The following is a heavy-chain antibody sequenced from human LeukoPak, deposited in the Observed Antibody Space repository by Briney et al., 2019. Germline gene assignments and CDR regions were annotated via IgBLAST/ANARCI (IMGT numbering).Heavy chain of an antibody. CDR1: GGSFSGYY. D-gene: IGHD3-10*01. Sequence: SETLSLTCAVYGGSFSGYYWSWIRQPPGKGLEWIGEINHSGSTNYNPSLKSRVTISVDTSKNQFSLRLSSVTAADTAVYYCARYYGSGSYYNAWSQGTLVTVSS. CDR3: ARYYGSGSYYNA. CDR2: INHSGST. V-gene: IGHV4-34*01. J-gene: IGHJ4*02.